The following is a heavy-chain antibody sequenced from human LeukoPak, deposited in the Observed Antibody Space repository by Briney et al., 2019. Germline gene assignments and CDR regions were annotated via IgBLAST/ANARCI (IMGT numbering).Heavy chain of an antibody. V-gene: IGHV4-31*03. Sequence: PSETLSLTCTVSGGSISSTTTDYWSWIRQHPGKGLEWIGYIYYSGSTYYNPSLKSRVTISVDTSKNQFSLKLSSVTAADTAVYYCAREKNNWFDPWGQGTLVTVSS. CDR1: GGSISSTTTDY. CDR2: IYYSGST. J-gene: IGHJ5*02. CDR3: AREKNNWFDP.